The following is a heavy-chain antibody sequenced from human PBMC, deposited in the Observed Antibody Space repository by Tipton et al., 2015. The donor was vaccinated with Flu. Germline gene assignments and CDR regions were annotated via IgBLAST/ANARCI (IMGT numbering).Heavy chain of an antibody. Sequence: QLVQSGGGLIQPGGSLRLSCAASGFTVSSNYMSWVRQAPGKGLEWVSVIYSGGSTYYADSVKGRFTISRDNSKNTLYLQMNSLRAEDTAVYYCARWGSGYYYGSGPFDYWGQGTLVTVSS. V-gene: IGHV3-53*01. J-gene: IGHJ4*02. CDR1: GFTVSSNY. CDR3: ARWGSGYYYGSGPFDY. CDR2: IYSGGST. D-gene: IGHD3-10*01.